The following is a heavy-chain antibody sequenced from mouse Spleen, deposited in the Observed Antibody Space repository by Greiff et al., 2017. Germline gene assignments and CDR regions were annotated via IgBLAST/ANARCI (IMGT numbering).Heavy chain of an antibody. D-gene: IGHD2-2*01. Sequence: VQLQQSGPELVKPGASVKMSCKASGYTFTDYNMHWVKQSHGKSLEWIGYINPNNGGTSYNQKFKGKATLTVNKSSSTAYMELRSLTSEDSAVYYCAREGVYYGYDRGFAYWGQGTLVTVSA. J-gene: IGHJ3*01. CDR1: GYTFTDYN. V-gene: IGHV1-22*01. CDR3: AREGVYYGYDRGFAY. CDR2: INPNNGGT.